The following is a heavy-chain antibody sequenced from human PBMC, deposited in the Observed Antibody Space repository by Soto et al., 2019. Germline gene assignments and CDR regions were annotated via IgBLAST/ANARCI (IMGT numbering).Heavy chain of an antibody. D-gene: IGHD3-3*01. CDR3: AREEIAICGVVVWGYYYYGMDV. Sequence: GAGVQVSCKASGYTFISYVLNWVRQPTGQGGEWMGWMNPNSGNTGYAKKIQGRVTMTRITSIGTAYMELSSLRSEDTAVYYWAREEIAICGVVVWGYYYYGMDVWGQGTTVTVSS. CDR1: GYTFISYV. CDR2: MNPNSGNT. J-gene: IGHJ6*02. V-gene: IGHV1-8*01.